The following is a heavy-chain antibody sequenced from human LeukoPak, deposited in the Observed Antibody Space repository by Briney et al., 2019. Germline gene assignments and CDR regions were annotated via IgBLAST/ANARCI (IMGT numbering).Heavy chain of an antibody. CDR3: ARAEQWLVTAHWFDP. J-gene: IGHJ5*02. CDR1: GFTFSSYS. Sequence: GGSLRLSCAASGFTFSSYSMKWVRQAPGKGGEGVTLISYDGSTKYYSDSVKGRFTISRDNSKNTLYLQMNSLRAEDTAVYYCARAEQWLVTAHWFDPWGQGTLVTVSS. D-gene: IGHD6-19*01. CDR2: ISYDGSTK. V-gene: IGHV3-30*03.